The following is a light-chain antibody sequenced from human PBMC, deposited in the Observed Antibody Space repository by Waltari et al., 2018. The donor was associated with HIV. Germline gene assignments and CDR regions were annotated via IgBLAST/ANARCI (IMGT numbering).Light chain of an antibody. J-gene: IGLJ1*01. CDR2: DVT. CDR3: SSYTNSSPYV. V-gene: IGLV2-14*03. Sequence: QSALTQPASVSGSPGQSITISCTGTSSAVGAFNSVSWYQQHPGKAPKLMIYDVTKRPSGVSNRFSGSKSGSTASLTISGLQPEDEADYYCSSYTNSSPYVFGTGTKVTVL. CDR1: SSAVGAFNS.